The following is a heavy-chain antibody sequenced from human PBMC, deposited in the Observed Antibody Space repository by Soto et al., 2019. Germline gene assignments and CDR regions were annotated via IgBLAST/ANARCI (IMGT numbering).Heavy chain of an antibody. V-gene: IGHV4-31*03. CDR2: IHDSGST. J-gene: IGHJ4*02. CDR1: GGSISSGDYY. D-gene: IGHD6-19*01. Sequence: PSETLSLTCTVSGGSISSGDYYWSWIRQHPGKGLEWIGYIHDSGSTSYTPSLKSRVSISIDMSKNHFSLKLNSVTAADTAVYYCARGIFFRGIGVASFIDYWGQGTLVTVSS. CDR3: ARGIFFRGIGVASFIDY.